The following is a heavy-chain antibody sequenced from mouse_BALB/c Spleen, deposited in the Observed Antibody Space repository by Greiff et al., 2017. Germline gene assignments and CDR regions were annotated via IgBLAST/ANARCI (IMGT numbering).Heavy chain of an antibody. V-gene: IGHV1S81*02. CDR2: INPSNGRT. J-gene: IGHJ3*01. Sequence: VQLQQPGADLVKPGASVKLSCKASGYTFTSYWMHWVKQRPGQGLEWIGEINPSNGRTNYNEKFKSKATLTVDKSSSTAYMQLSSLTSEDSAVYDCARVYDGYGGFAYWGQGTLVTVSA. CDR3: ARVYDGYGGFAY. D-gene: IGHD2-3*01. CDR1: GYTFTSYW.